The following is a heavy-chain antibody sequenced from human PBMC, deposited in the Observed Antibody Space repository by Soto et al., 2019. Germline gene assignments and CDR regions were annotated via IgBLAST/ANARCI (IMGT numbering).Heavy chain of an antibody. Sequence: GASVKVSCKASGGTLSSYAISWVRQAPGQGLEWMGGITPIFGTANYAQKFQGRVTMTTDTSTTTAYLELRSLRSDDTAVYYCARHHGPTTSENWFDPWGQGXLVTVYS. CDR1: GGTLSSYA. V-gene: IGHV1-69*05. CDR2: ITPIFGTA. D-gene: IGHD5-12*01. J-gene: IGHJ5*02. CDR3: ARHHGPTTSENWFDP.